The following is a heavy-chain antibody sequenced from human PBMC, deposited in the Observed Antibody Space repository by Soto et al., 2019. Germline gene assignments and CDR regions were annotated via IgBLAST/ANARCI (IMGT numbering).Heavy chain of an antibody. CDR3: ARDDYGIYPY. CDR2: IDPKNGGT. V-gene: IGHV1-2*02. CDR1: GYTVTDYY. Sequence: ASVKVSCKXSGYTVTDYYIHWVRQAPGQGLEWMGWIDPKNGGTIYAQKFQDRVTMTRDTSISTAYMDLSRLTSDDTALYYCARDDYGIYPYWGQGTLVTVSS. J-gene: IGHJ4*02. D-gene: IGHD1-26*01.